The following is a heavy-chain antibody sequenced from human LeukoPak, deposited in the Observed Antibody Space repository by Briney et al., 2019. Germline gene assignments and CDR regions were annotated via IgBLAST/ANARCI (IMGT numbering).Heavy chain of an antibody. CDR3: ARDRVGATDYFDY. D-gene: IGHD1-26*01. J-gene: IGHJ4*02. V-gene: IGHV1-69*01. Sequence: SVKVSCKASGGTFSSYAISWVRQAPGQGLEWMGGIIPIFGTANYAQKFQGRVTITADESTSTAHMELSSLRAEDTAVYYCARDRVGATDYFDYWGQGTLVTVSS. CDR1: GGTFSSYA. CDR2: IIPIFGTA.